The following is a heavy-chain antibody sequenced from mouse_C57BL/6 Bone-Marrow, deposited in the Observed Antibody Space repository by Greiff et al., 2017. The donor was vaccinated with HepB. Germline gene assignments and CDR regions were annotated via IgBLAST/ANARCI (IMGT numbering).Heavy chain of an antibody. CDR2: ISSGSSTI. Sequence: VQLKESGGGLVKPGGSLKLSCAASGFTFSDYGMHWVRQAPEKGLEWVAYISSGSSTIYYADTVKGRFTLSRDNAKNTLFLQMTSLRSEDTAMYYCAKTAQPFGGGQGTTLTVSS. J-gene: IGHJ2*01. D-gene: IGHD3-2*02. CDR1: GFTFSDYG. CDR3: AKTAQPFG. V-gene: IGHV5-17*01.